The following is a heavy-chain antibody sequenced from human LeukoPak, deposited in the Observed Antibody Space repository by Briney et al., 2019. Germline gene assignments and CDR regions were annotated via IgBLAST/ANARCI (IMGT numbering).Heavy chain of an antibody. CDR3: ATGNDY. V-gene: IGHV3-74*01. J-gene: IGHJ4*02. CDR2: INSDGNST. Sequence: GGSLRLSCAASGFTFSSYSMNWVRQAPGKGLVWVSRINSDGNSTNYADSVKGRFTISRDNAKNTLYLQMNSLRAEDTAVYYCATGNDYWGQGTLVTVSS. CDR1: GFTFSSYS.